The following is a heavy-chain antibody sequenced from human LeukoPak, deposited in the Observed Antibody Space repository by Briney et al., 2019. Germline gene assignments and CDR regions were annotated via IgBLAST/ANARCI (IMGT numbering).Heavy chain of an antibody. V-gene: IGHV3-23*01. CDR1: GFTFSSYA. CDR2: ISTSGTT. D-gene: IGHD6-19*01. CDR3: ARDPGVRWLVGFDY. J-gene: IGHJ4*02. Sequence: QPGGSPRLSCAASGFTFSSYAMNWVRQAPGKGLEWVSLISTSGTTHYADSVKGRFTISRDNSKNTLYLQMDSLRAEDTAVYYCARDPGVRWLVGFDYWGQGTLVTVSS.